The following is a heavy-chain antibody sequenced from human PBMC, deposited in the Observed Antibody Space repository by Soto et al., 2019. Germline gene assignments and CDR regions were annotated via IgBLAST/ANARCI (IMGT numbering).Heavy chain of an antibody. D-gene: IGHD2-21*02. CDR1: GGTFSSYA. V-gene: IGHV1-69*13. J-gene: IGHJ6*02. CDR2: IIPIFGTA. CDR3: AREKLHIVVVTAIFCYGMDV. Sequence: SVKVSCKASGGTFSSYAISWVRQAPGQGLEWMGGIIPIFGTANYAQKFQGRVTITADESTSTAYMELSSLRSEDTAVYYCAREKLHIVVVTAIFCYGMDVWGQGTTVTVSS.